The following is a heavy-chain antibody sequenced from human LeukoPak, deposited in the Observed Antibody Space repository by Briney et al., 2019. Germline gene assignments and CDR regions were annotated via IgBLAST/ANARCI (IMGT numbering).Heavy chain of an antibody. CDR1: GFSFSHYW. V-gene: IGHV3-23*01. CDR3: AKVLITMVRGVIFHFDY. J-gene: IGHJ4*02. CDR2: ISGSGGST. Sequence: PGGSLRLSCEASGFSFSHYWMHWVRQAPGKGLEWVSAISGSGGSTYYADSVKGRFTISRDNSKNTLYLQMNSLRVEDAAVYYCAKVLITMVRGVIFHFDYWGQGTLVTVSS. D-gene: IGHD3-10*01.